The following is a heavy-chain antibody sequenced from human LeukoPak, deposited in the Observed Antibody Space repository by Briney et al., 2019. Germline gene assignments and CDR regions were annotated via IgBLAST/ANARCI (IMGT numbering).Heavy chain of an antibody. Sequence: TSETLSLTCAVYGGSFSGYYWSWIRQPPGKGLEWIGEINHSGSTNYNPSLKSRVTISVDTSKNQFSLRLSSVTAADTAVYYCARSSSSTFDHWGQGTLVTVSS. CDR2: INHSGST. CDR1: GGSFSGYY. CDR3: ARSSSSTFDH. J-gene: IGHJ4*02. V-gene: IGHV4-34*01. D-gene: IGHD6-6*01.